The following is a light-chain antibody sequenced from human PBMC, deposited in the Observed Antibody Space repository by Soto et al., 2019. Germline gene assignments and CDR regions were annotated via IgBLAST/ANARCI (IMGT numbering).Light chain of an antibody. CDR1: QSVLYSSNNKNY. CDR2: WAS. CDR3: QQYYSTLGVWT. Sequence: DIVMTQSPDSLAVSLGERATINCKSSQSVLYSSNNKNYLAWYQQKPGQPPKLLIYWASTRESGVPDRFSGSGSRTDFTLTISSLQAEDVAVYYCQQYYSTLGVWTFGQGTKVEIK. V-gene: IGKV4-1*01. J-gene: IGKJ1*01.